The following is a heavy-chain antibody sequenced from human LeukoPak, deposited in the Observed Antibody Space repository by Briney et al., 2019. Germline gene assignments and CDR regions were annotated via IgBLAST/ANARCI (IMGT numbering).Heavy chain of an antibody. Sequence: GGSLRLSCAASGFTFSTYWMSWVRQAPGKGLEWVANIKQDGSEKYYVDSVKGRFTISRDNAKNSLYLQMSSLRADDTAVYYCARDVGGLEAPFDIWGQGTMVTVSS. CDR3: ARDVGGLEAPFDI. D-gene: IGHD3-16*01. CDR1: GFTFSTYW. CDR2: IKQDGSEK. J-gene: IGHJ3*02. V-gene: IGHV3-7*01.